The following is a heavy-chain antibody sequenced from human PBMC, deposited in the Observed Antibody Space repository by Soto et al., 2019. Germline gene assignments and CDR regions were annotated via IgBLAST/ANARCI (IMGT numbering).Heavy chain of an antibody. J-gene: IGHJ4*02. D-gene: IGHD6-13*01. V-gene: IGHV3-21*01. CDR2: ISSSSSYI. Sequence: PGGSLRLSCAASGFTFSSYSMNWVRQAPGKGLEWVSSISSSSSYIYYADSVKGRFTISRDNAKNSLYLQMNSLRAEDTAVYYCARDLEKQQLVPEGFDYWGQGTLVTVSS. CDR1: GFTFSSYS. CDR3: ARDLEKQQLVPEGFDY.